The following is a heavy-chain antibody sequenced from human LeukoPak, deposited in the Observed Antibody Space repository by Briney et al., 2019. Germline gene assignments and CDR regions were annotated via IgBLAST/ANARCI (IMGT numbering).Heavy chain of an antibody. CDR3: ARRTWGFDY. CDR2: IYHSGST. D-gene: IGHD3-16*01. Sequence: PSQTLSLTCAVSGGSMSSGGYSWSWIRQPPGKGLEWIGYIYHSGSTYYNPSLKSRVTISVDRSKNQFSLKLSSVTAADTAVYYCARRTWGFDYWGQGTLVTVSS. J-gene: IGHJ4*02. CDR1: GGSMSSGGYS. V-gene: IGHV4-30-2*01.